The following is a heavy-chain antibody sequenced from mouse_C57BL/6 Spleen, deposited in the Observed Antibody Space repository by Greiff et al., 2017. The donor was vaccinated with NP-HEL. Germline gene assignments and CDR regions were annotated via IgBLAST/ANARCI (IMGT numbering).Heavy chain of an antibody. J-gene: IGHJ4*01. Sequence: EVKLVESGPGLVKPSQSLSLTCSVTGYSITSGYYWNWIRQFPGNKLEWMGYISYDGSNNYNPSLKNRISITRDTSKNQFFLKLNSVTTEDTATYYCARGGFRDAMDYWGQGTSVTVSS. V-gene: IGHV3-6*01. CDR1: GYSITSGYY. CDR3: ARGGFRDAMDY. D-gene: IGHD3-1*01. CDR2: ISYDGSN.